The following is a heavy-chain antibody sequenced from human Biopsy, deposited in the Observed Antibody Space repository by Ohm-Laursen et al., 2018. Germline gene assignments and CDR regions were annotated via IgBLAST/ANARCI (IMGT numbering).Heavy chain of an antibody. D-gene: IGHD2-21*02. J-gene: IGHJ2*01. CDR3: VRVSVTAYTLPRWFFDL. Sequence: SDTLSLTCTLSGDSITRSYWSWIRQSPGKGLEWIGYIHYTGHIRINPSLNSRATISVDTSKDQFSLKLSSVTAADTAVYYCVRVSVTAYTLPRWFFDLWGRGTLVTVSS. V-gene: IGHV4-59*07. CDR1: GDSITRSY. CDR2: IHYTGHI.